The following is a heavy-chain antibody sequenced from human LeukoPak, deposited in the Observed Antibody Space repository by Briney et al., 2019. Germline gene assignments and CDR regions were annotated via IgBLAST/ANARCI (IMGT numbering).Heavy chain of an antibody. V-gene: IGHV3-33*01. CDR2: IWYDGRNK. CDR1: GFIFSNYG. Sequence: GGSLRLSCAASGFIFSNYGLHWVRQAPGKGLEWVALIWYDGRNKYYVDSVKGRFTISRDNSKNTLYLQMNSLTAEDTAVYYCAGGGYDYGEGDYWGQGTLVTVSS. J-gene: IGHJ4*02. CDR3: AGGGYDYGEGDY. D-gene: IGHD4-17*01.